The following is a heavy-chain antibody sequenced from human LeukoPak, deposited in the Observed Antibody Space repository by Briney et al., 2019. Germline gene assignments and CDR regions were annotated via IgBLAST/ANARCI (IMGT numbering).Heavy chain of an antibody. V-gene: IGHV4-34*01. CDR2: INHSGIT. CDR3: ARAGVAGFDH. J-gene: IGHJ4*02. CDR1: GGSFSGYY. D-gene: IGHD6-19*01. Sequence: PSETPSLTCAVYGGSFSGYYWSGIREPPRKGRERRGEINHSGITNDNPSLKSRVTISVDTSKNKYSLRRSCMSAADTAVYYCARAGVAGFDHWGRGTLVTVSS.